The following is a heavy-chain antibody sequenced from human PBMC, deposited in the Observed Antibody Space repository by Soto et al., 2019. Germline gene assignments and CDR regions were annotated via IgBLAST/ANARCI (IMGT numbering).Heavy chain of an antibody. CDR3: ARRGSGSYDDY. CDR2: ISGSGDST. J-gene: IGHJ4*02. D-gene: IGHD1-26*01. CDR1: GFTFSNYA. V-gene: IGHV3-23*01. Sequence: EVQLLESGGGLVQPGGSLRLSCAASGFTFSNYAMNWVRPAPVKGLEWVSVISGSGDSTYHADSVKGRFTISRDNSKNTLYLQLKSLRAEDSDVYYCARRGSGSYDDYWGQGTLVTVSS.